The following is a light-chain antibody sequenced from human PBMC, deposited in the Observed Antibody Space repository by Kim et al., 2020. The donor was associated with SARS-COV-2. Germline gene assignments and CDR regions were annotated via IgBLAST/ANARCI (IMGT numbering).Light chain of an antibody. CDR1: QSVSSNY. V-gene: IGKV3-20*01. CDR3: QQYRSSLPT. J-gene: IGKJ1*01. CDR2: GAS. Sequence: EIVLTQSPGTLSLSPGERATLSCRASQSVSSNYLAWYQQKPGQAPRLVIYGASIRTTGIPDRFSGSGSGTDFTLTISRLEPEDFAVYYCQQYRSSLPTFGQGTQVEIK.